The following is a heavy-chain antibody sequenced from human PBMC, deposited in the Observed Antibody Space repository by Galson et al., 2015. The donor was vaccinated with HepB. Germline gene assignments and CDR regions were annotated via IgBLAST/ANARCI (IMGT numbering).Heavy chain of an antibody. D-gene: IGHD3-22*01. V-gene: IGHV3-7*01. CDR2: INQDDSEK. Sequence: SLRLSCAVSGFTFNNYWMSWIRQAPGKGLERVANINQDDSEKYYADSVTGRFTISRDNAKSSLYLQMNGLRAEDTAVYYCVRAFHDTSGHYWVNLDYWGQGALVTVSS. J-gene: IGHJ4*02. CDR1: GFTFNNYW. CDR3: VRAFHDTSGHYWVNLDY.